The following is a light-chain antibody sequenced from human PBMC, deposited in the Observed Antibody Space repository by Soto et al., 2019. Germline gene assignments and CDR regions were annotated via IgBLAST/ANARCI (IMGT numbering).Light chain of an antibody. CDR3: QQYNSYSS. CDR2: KAS. Sequence: DIQMTQSPSTLSASVGDRVTITCRASKSISSWLAWYQQKPGKAPKLLIYKASSLEGGVPSRFSGSGSGTECTLTISSLQPDDSATYYCQQYNSYSSFGQGTKLEIK. J-gene: IGKJ2*01. V-gene: IGKV1-5*03. CDR1: KSISSW.